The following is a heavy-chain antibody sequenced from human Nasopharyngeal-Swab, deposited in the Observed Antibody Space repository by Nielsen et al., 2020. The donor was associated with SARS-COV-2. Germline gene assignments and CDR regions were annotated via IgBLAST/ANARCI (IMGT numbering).Heavy chain of an antibody. V-gene: IGHV3-73*01. D-gene: IGHD6-19*01. CDR3: SRLAGPSSGPQETYDY. CDR2: IRTKPNNYAT. J-gene: IGHJ4*01. Sequence: GESLKISCAASGFTFSGSAMHWVRQASGKGLEWIGRIRTKPNNYATVYAASVEGRFTISRDDSKNMVFLQMNSLKTEDTAVYYCSRLAGPSSGPQETYDYWGQEPWSPSPQ. CDR1: GFTFSGSA.